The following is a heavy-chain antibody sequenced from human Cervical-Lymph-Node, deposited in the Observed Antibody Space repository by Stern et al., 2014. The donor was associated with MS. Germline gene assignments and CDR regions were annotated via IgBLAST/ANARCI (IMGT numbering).Heavy chain of an antibody. CDR3: ARRNNLDY. D-gene: IGHD1/OR15-1a*01. CDR1: GFTLSSFW. J-gene: IGHJ4*02. CDR2: IKYDGSEK. V-gene: IGHV3-7*01. Sequence: EVHLVESGGGLVQPGGSLRLSCAASGFTLSSFWMSWVRQAPGKGLECVANIKYDGSEKYYVDSVKGRFTISRDNAKNSLYLQMDSLRVEDTAVYFCARRNNLDYWGQGTLVTVSS.